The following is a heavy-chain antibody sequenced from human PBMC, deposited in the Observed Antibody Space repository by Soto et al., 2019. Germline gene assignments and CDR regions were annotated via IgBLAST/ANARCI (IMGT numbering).Heavy chain of an antibody. V-gene: IGHV4-59*08. D-gene: IGHD6-13*01. CDR3: ARGLYSSSWYGGSGDYFDY. J-gene: IGHJ4*02. CDR1: GGSISSYY. CDR2: IYYSGST. Sequence: SETLSLTCTVSGGSISSYYWSWIRQPPGKGLEWIGYIYYSGSTNYNPSLKSRVTISVDTSKNQFSLKLSSVTAADTAVYYCARGLYSSSWYGGSGDYFDYWGKGTLVTVSS.